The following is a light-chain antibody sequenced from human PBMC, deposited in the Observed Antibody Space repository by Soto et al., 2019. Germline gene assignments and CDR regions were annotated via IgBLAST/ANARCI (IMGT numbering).Light chain of an antibody. Sequence: QSVLTQPASVSGSPGQSITISCTGTSSDVGGYKYVSWYQQHPGKAPRLMIYDVTNRPSGVSNRFSGSKSGNTASLTISGLQAEDEADYYCSLYTSSSSYVFGTGTKVTVL. J-gene: IGLJ1*01. V-gene: IGLV2-14*01. CDR3: SLYTSSSSYV. CDR2: DVT. CDR1: SSDVGGYKY.